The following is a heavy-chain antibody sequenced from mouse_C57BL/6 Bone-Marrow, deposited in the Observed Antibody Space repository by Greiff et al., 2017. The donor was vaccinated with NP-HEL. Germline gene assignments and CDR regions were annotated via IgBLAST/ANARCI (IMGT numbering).Heavy chain of an antibody. D-gene: IGHD3-2*02. CDR1: GFTFSSYG. V-gene: IGHV5-6*01. CDR3: ARQTAQGFAY. Sequence: EVMLVESGGDLVKPGGSLKLSCAASGFTFSSYGMSWVRQTPDKRLEWVATISSGGSYTYYPDSVKGRFTISRDNAKNTLYLQMSSLKSEDTAMYYCARQTAQGFAYWGQGTLVTVSA. CDR2: ISSGGSYT. J-gene: IGHJ3*01.